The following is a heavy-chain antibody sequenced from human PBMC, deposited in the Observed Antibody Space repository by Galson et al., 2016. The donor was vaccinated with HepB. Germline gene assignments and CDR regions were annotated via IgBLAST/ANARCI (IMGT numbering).Heavy chain of an antibody. CDR1: SGSVSDHY. CDR3: ARAKLMTYCSSTTCYYFDY. Sequence: SETLSLTCTVSSGSVSDHYWSWIRQPPGKGPEWIGYIYYSGNTKYNPSLKSRVTISIDTSKNQFSLNLRSVTAADTAVYYCARAKLMTYCSSTTCYYFDYWAQGTLVSVSS. V-gene: IGHV4-59*02. D-gene: IGHD2-2*01. CDR2: IYYSGNT. J-gene: IGHJ4*02.